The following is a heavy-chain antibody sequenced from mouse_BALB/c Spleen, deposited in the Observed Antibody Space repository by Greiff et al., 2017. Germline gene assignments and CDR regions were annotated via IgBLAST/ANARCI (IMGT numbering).Heavy chain of an antibody. CDR1: GFTFTDYY. CDR2: IRNKANGYTT. Sequence: DVKLVESGGGLVQPGGSLRLSCATSGFTFTDYYMSWVRQPPGKELEWLGFIRNKANGYTTEYSASVKGRFTISRDNSQSILYLQMNTLRAEDSATYYCARDIYYGYGGDYWGQGTTLTVSS. V-gene: IGHV7-3*02. J-gene: IGHJ2*01. D-gene: IGHD2-2*01. CDR3: ARDIYYGYGGDY.